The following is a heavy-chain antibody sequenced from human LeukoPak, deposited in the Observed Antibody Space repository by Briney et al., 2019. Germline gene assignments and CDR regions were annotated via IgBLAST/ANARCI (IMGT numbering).Heavy chain of an antibody. V-gene: IGHV1-69*05. CDR3: ARGPFGDNYYMDV. D-gene: IGHD3-10*01. Sequence: GASVKVSCKASEGTFSSYAISWVRQAPGQGLEWMGGIIPIFGTANYAQKFQGRVTITTDESTSTAYMELSSLRSEDTAVYYCARGPFGDNYYMDVWGKGTTVTVSS. CDR1: EGTFSSYA. J-gene: IGHJ6*03. CDR2: IIPIFGTA.